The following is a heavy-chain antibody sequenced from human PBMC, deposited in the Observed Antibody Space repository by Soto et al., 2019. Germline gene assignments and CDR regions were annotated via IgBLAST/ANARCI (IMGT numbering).Heavy chain of an antibody. V-gene: IGHV1-18*01. Sequence: QVQLVQSGAEVKKPGASVKVSCKASGYTFTSYGISWVRQAPGQGLEWMGWISAYNGNTNYAQKLQGTGTMTTDTFTSTSYMEVRSLRSDGTAVYDCARECGTWRPTGVDRSRFDYWGQGTLVTVSS. CDR2: ISAYNGNT. CDR1: GYTFTSYG. CDR3: ARECGTWRPTGVDRSRFDY. D-gene: IGHD1-1*01. J-gene: IGHJ4*02.